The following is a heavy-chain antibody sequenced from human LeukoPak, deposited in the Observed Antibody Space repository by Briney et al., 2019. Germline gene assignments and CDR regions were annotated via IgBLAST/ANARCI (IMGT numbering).Heavy chain of an antibody. D-gene: IGHD3-22*01. V-gene: IGHV1-2*02. CDR2: INPNSGGT. CDR3: AREYYYDSSGYYPVLNAFDI. Sequence: ASVKVSCKASGYTFTGYYMHWVRQAPGQGLEWVGWINPNSGGTNYAQKFQGRVTMTRDTSISTAYMELSRLRSDDTAVYYCAREYYYDSSGYYPVLNAFDIWGQGTMVTVSS. CDR1: GYTFTGYY. J-gene: IGHJ3*02.